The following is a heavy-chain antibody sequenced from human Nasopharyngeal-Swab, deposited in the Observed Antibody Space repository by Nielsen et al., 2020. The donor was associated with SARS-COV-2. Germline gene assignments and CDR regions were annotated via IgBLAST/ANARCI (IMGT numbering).Heavy chain of an antibody. V-gene: IGHV3-30-3*01. CDR1: GFTFSSYA. D-gene: IGHD2-2*01. J-gene: IGHJ3*02. CDR2: ISYDGSNK. Sequence: GGSLRLSCAASGFTFSSYAMHWVRQAPGKGLEWVAVISYDGSNKYYADSVKGRFTISRDNSKNTLYLQMNSLRAEDTAVYYCARERPADRAFDIWGQGTMVTVSS. CDR3: ARERPADRAFDI.